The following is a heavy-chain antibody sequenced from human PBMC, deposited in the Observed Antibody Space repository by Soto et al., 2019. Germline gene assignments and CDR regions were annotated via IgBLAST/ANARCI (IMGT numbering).Heavy chain of an antibody. Sequence: SETLSLTCTVSGGSISSGGYYWSWIRQRPGKGLEWIGYIYYSGSTYYNPSLKSRVTISVDTSKNQFSLKLSSVTAADTAVYYCAREALWFGELSNFDYWGQGTLVTVSS. V-gene: IGHV4-31*03. D-gene: IGHD3-10*01. J-gene: IGHJ4*02. CDR2: IYYSGST. CDR1: GGSISSGGYY. CDR3: AREALWFGELSNFDY.